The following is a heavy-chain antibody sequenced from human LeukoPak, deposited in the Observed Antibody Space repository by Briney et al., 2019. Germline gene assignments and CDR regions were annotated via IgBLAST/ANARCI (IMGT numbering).Heavy chain of an antibody. Sequence: GGSLRLSCAASGFTFSSYGMSWVRQAPGKGLEWVSAISGSGGSTYYADSVKGRFTISRDNSKNTLYLQMNSLRAEDTAVYYCAKDTRWNMYSSVDSWGQGTLVTVSS. J-gene: IGHJ4*02. CDR2: ISGSGGST. CDR1: GFTFSSYG. D-gene: IGHD6-19*01. CDR3: AKDTRWNMYSSVDS. V-gene: IGHV3-23*01.